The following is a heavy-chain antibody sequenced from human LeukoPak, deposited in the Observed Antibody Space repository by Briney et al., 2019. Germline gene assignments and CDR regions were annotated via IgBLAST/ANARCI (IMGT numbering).Heavy chain of an antibody. J-gene: IGHJ4*02. CDR2: ISGSGGST. Sequence: PGGSLRLSCAASGFTFSSYAMSWVRQAPGKGLEWVSAISGSGGSTYYADSVKGRFTISRDNSKNTLYLQMSSLRAEDTAVYYCAGSYCGGDCYSGPIDYWGQGTLVTVSS. CDR1: GFTFSSYA. V-gene: IGHV3-23*01. D-gene: IGHD2-21*02. CDR3: AGSYCGGDCYSGPIDY.